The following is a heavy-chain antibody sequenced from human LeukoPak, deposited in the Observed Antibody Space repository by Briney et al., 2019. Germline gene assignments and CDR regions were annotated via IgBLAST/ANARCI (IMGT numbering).Heavy chain of an antibody. Sequence: SETLSLTCSVSGGSISSGSYYWSWIRQPAGKGLEWIGRIFLSGSTNYNPSLKSRVTMSIDTSKNQFSLKLSSVTAADTAVYYCARGGFRFFDWGGYWGQGTLVTVSS. J-gene: IGHJ4*02. CDR3: ARGGFRFFDWGGY. V-gene: IGHV4-61*02. CDR1: GGSISSGSYY. CDR2: IFLSGST. D-gene: IGHD3-9*01.